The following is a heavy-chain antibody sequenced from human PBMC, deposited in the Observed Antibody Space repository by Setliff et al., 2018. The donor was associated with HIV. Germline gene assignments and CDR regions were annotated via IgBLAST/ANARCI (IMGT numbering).Heavy chain of an antibody. CDR2: ICWDDDK. CDR1: GFSLSTSGVG. V-gene: IGHV2-5*02. CDR3: AHWGTLGYCSSTSCHSNY. D-gene: IGHD2-2*01. Sequence: GSGPTLVNPTQTLTLTCTFSGFSLSTSGVGVGWIRQPPGKALEWLALICWDDDKRYSPSLKSRLTITKDTSKNQVVLTMTNMDPVDTATYYCAHWGTLGYCSSTSCHSNYWGQGTLVTVSS. J-gene: IGHJ4*02.